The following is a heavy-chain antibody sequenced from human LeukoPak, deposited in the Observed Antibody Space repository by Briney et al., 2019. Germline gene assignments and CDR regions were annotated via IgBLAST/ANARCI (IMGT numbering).Heavy chain of an antibody. J-gene: IGHJ3*02. CDR3: AREGGRSSGSSGAFDI. CDR2: NNPSGGST. CDR1: GYTFTSYY. V-gene: IGHV1-46*01. Sequence: GASVKVSCKASGYTFTSYYMHWVRQAPGQGLEWMGINNPSGGSTSYAQKFQGRVTMTRDTSTSTVYMELSSLRSEDTAVYYCAREGGRSSGSSGAFDIWGQGTMVTVSS. D-gene: IGHD1-26*01.